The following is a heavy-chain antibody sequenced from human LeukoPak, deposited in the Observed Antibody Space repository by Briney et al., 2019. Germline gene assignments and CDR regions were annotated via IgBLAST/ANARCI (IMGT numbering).Heavy chain of an antibody. CDR1: GFSLSTSGVG. V-gene: IGHV2-5*02. CDR2: IYWDDDK. J-gene: IGHJ3*02. D-gene: IGHD3-10*01. Sequence: SGPTLVNPTQTLTLTCSFSGFSLSTSGVGVGWIRQPPGKALEWLALIYWDDDKRYSPSLKSRLTITKDTSKNQVVLTMTNTDPVDTATYYCAHRLVRFGELHDAFDIWGQGTMVTVSS. CDR3: AHRLVRFGELHDAFDI.